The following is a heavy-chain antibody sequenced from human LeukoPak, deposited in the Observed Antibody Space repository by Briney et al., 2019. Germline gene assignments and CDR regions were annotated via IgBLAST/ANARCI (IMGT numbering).Heavy chain of an antibody. Sequence: SETLSLTCTVSGGSISSYYWSWIRQPPGKGLEWIGYIYYSGSTNYNPSLKSRVTISVDTSKNQFSLKLSSVTAADTAMYYCARGNRDYGEGYWGLGTRVTVSS. V-gene: IGHV4-59*12. J-gene: IGHJ4*02. CDR3: ARGNRDYGEGY. CDR1: GGSISSYY. CDR2: IYYSGST. D-gene: IGHD4-17*01.